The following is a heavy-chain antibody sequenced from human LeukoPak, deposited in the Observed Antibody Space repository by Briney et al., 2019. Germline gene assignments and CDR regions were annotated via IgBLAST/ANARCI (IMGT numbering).Heavy chain of an antibody. D-gene: IGHD2-21*02. CDR1: GYTFSSYA. CDR2: INAGNGDT. CDR3: ARVVVTANSLPDY. V-gene: IGHV1-3*01. J-gene: IGHJ4*02. Sequence: GASVKVSCKASGYTFSSYAMHWVRQAPGQRLEWMGRINAGNGDTKYSQKFQGRVTITRDTSASTAYMELSSLRSGDTAVYYCARVVVTANSLPDYWGQGTLVTVSS.